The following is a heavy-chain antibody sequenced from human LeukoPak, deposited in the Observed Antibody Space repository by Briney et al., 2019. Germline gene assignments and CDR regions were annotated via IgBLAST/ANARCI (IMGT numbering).Heavy chain of an antibody. CDR3: GRSVLRFLEWPSYYYYGMDV. Sequence: GESLRLSCAASGFTFSSYGMHWIRQAPGKGLEWVAVIWYDGSNKYYADSVKGRFTIARDNSKNALYLQMNSLRAEDAAVYCCGRSVLRFLEWPSYYYYGMDVWGQGTTVTVSS. CDR1: GFTFSSYG. J-gene: IGHJ6*02. V-gene: IGHV3-33*01. D-gene: IGHD3-3*01. CDR2: IWYDGSNK.